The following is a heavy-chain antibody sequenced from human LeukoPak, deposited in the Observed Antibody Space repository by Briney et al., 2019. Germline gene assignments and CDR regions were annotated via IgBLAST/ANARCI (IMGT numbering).Heavy chain of an antibody. D-gene: IGHD6-19*01. CDR3: ARGGVEWLVRYFDY. J-gene: IGHJ4*02. CDR1: GGSISSYC. Sequence: SETLSLTCTVSGGSISSYCWSWIRQPPGKGLEWIGYIYTSGSTNYNPSLKSRVTISVDASKNQFSLKLSSVTAADTAVYYCARGGVEWLVRYFDYWGQGTLVTVSS. CDR2: IYTSGST. V-gene: IGHV4-4*09.